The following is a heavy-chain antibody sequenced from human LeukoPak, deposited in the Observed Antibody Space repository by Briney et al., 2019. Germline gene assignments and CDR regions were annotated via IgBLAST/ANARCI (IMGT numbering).Heavy chain of an antibody. Sequence: GSLRLSCAASGFTFSTYWMQWVRQAPGKGLVWVSRISNDGSSTGYADFVKGRFTISRDNAKNTLYLQMNSLRAEDTAVYFCARHLTYGGWNSWGQGTLVTASS. CDR2: ISNDGSST. CDR3: ARHLTYGGWNS. CDR1: GFTFSTYW. V-gene: IGHV3-74*01. D-gene: IGHD4-23*01. J-gene: IGHJ4*02.